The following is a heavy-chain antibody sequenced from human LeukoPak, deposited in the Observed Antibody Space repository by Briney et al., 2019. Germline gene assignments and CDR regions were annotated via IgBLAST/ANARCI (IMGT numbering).Heavy chain of an antibody. Sequence: GSLRLSCAASGFTFSSYAMHWVRQAPGKGLEGVAVISYDGSNKYYADSVKGRFTISRDNSKNTLYLQMNSLRAEDTAVYYCARGVSSSWYSQVDYWGQGTLVTVSS. V-gene: IGHV3-30*04. J-gene: IGHJ4*02. CDR2: ISYDGSNK. CDR3: ARGVSSSWYSQVDY. D-gene: IGHD6-13*01. CDR1: GFTFSSYA.